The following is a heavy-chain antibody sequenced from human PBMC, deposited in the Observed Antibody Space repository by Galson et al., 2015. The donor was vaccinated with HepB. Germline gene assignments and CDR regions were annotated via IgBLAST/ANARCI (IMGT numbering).Heavy chain of an antibody. CDR1: GFTFSSYA. V-gene: IGHV3-30*04. J-gene: IGHJ4*02. Sequence: SLRLSCAASGFTFSSYAMHWVRQAPGKGLEWVAFIQYDGTNKYYADSVKGRFTISRDNSKKTLYLQMSSLRAEDTAVYYCARGFSYGANSFDYWGQGTLVTVSS. CDR2: IQYDGTNK. D-gene: IGHD4/OR15-4a*01. CDR3: ARGFSYGANSFDY.